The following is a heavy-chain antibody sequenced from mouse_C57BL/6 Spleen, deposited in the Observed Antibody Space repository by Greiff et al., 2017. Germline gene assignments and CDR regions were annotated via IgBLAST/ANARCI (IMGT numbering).Heavy chain of an antibody. V-gene: IGHV5-17*01. CDR2: ISRGSSTI. D-gene: IGHD1-1*01. CDR3: ARLDYGSSYDGWYFDV. J-gene: IGHJ1*03. Sequence: EVKVVESGGGLVKPGGSLKLSCAASGFTFSDYGMHWVRQAPEKGLEWVAYISRGSSTIYYADTVKGRFTISRDNAKSTLFLQMTSLGSEDTAMYYCARLDYGSSYDGWYFDVWGTGTTVTVSS. CDR1: GFTFSDYG.